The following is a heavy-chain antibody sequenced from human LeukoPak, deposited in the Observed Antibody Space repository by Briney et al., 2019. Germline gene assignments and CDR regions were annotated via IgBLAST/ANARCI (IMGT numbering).Heavy chain of an antibody. V-gene: IGHV1-2*02. CDR3: ARSEMADY. Sequence: VASVKVSCKASGYTFTGYYMHWVRQAPGQGLEWMGWINPDSGATNYAQRFQGRVTMTRDTSISTAYMELSRLRSDDTALYYCARSEMADYWGQGTLVTVSS. CDR1: GYTFTGYY. J-gene: IGHJ4*02. D-gene: IGHD1-14*01. CDR2: INPDSGAT.